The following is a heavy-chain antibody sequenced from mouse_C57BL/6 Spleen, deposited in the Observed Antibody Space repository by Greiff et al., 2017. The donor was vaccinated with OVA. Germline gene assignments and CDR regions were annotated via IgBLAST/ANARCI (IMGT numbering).Heavy chain of an antibody. CDR2: ISSGSSTI. D-gene: IGHD1-1*01. CDR3: ARIFTTVVATNFDV. CDR1: GFTFSDYG. Sequence: EVKLVESGGGLVKPGGSLKLSCAASGFTFSDYGMHWVRQAPEKGLEWVAYISSGSSTIYYADTVKGRFTISRDNAKNTLFLQMTSLRSEDTAMYYCARIFTTVVATNFDVWGTGTTVTVSS. V-gene: IGHV5-17*01. J-gene: IGHJ1*03.